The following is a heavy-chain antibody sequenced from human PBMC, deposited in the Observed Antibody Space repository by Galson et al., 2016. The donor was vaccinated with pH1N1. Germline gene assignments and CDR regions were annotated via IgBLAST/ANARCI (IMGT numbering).Heavy chain of an antibody. D-gene: IGHD5/OR15-5a*01. Sequence: SVKVSCKVSEGTFTSSTITWVRHAPGQGLEWVGDIIPIFGTTTYALKFQGRVTLTADGSLHTAFMELSGLTSQDTAVYYCARTPTSVETVYPPFDVWAQGPTVTVPS. V-gene: IGHV1-69*13. CDR1: EGTFTSST. CDR3: ARTPTSVETVYPPFDV. J-gene: IGHJ6*02. CDR2: IIPIFGTT.